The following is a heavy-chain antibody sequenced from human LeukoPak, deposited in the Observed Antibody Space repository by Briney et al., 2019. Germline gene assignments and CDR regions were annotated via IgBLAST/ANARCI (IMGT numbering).Heavy chain of an antibody. V-gene: IGHV1-69*05. Sequence: ASVKVSCKASGGTFSSYAISWVRQAPGQGLEWMGGIIPIFGTANYAQKFKGRVTITTDESTSTAYMELSSLRSEDTAVYYCAGDRYSYGTEEAYFDYWGQGTLVTVSS. J-gene: IGHJ4*02. CDR1: GGTFSSYA. CDR2: IIPIFGTA. D-gene: IGHD5-18*01. CDR3: AGDRYSYGTEEAYFDY.